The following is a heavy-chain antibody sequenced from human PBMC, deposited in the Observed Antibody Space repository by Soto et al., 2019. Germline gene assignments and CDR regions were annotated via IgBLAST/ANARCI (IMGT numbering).Heavy chain of an antibody. CDR3: ARDMRLTIFGVDSVSTTYTEFDY. V-gene: IGHV1-3*01. D-gene: IGHD3-3*01. CDR1: GDTFTSYA. CDR2: INAGNGNT. J-gene: IGHJ4*02. Sequence: ASVEVSCKASGDTFTSYAMHWVRQAPGQRLEWMGWINAGNGNTKYSQKFQGRVTITRDTSASTAYMELSSLRSEDTAVYYCARDMRLTIFGVDSVSTTYTEFDYWGQGTLVTVSS.